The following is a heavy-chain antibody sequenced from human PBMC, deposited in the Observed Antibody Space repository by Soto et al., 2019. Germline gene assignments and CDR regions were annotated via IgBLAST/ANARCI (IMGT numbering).Heavy chain of an antibody. CDR3: ARTPVVPAADPYYYYYGMDV. CDR1: GYSFTSYW. Sequence: GESLKISCKGSGYSFTSYWISWVRQMPGKGLEWMGRIDPSDSYTNYSPSFQGRVTISADKSISTAYLQWSSLKASDTAMYYCARTPVVPAADPYYYYYGMDVWGQGTTVTVSS. CDR2: IDPSDSYT. V-gene: IGHV5-10-1*01. J-gene: IGHJ6*02. D-gene: IGHD2-2*01.